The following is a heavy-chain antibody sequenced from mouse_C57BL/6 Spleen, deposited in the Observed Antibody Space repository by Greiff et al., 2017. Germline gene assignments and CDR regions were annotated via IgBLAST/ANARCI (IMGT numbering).Heavy chain of an antibody. CDR2: ISYDGSN. V-gene: IGHV3-6*01. Sequence: ESGPGLVKPSQSLSLTCSVTGYSITSGYYWNWIRQFPGNKLAWMGYISYDGSNNYKPSLKNRISITRDTSKNQFFLKLNSVTTEDTATYYCARGGSSRAMDYWGQGTSVTVSS. D-gene: IGHD1-1*01. CDR1: GYSITSGYY. J-gene: IGHJ4*01. CDR3: ARGGSSRAMDY.